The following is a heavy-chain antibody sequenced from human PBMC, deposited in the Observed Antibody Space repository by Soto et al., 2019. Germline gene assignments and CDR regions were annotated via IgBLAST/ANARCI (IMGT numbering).Heavy chain of an antibody. J-gene: IGHJ4*02. CDR2: IYYSGST. CDR3: ARPAVHSSGFTDY. CDR1: GGSISSSSYY. V-gene: IGHV4-39*01. Sequence: QLQLQESGPGLVKPSETLSLTCTVSGGSISSSSYYWGWIRQPPGKGLEWIGSIYYSGSTYYNPSLERRLPLSVDTSTNQFSLKLSSVTAADTAVYYCARPAVHSSGFTDYWGQGTLVTVSS. D-gene: IGHD6-19*01.